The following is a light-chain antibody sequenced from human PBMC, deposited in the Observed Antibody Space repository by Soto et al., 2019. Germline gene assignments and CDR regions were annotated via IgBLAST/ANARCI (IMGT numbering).Light chain of an antibody. CDR3: QQSYSTPT. V-gene: IGKV1-39*01. CDR2: AAS. CDR1: QSIIIY. J-gene: IGKJ1*01. Sequence: DIQLTQSPSSLSASVGDRLTIACRASQSIIIYLNWYQHKPGKAPKLLISAASNLQSGVPSRFSGGGSGTDFTLTISSLQPEDLATYYCQQSYSTPTFGQGTKVDIK.